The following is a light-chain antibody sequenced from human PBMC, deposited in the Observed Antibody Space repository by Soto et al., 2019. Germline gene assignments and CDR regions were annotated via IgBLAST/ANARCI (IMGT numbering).Light chain of an antibody. Sequence: EIVMTQSPATLSVSPGERATLSCRASQDVRSSLAWYQQKPGQAPRLLIYGASTRAAGIPARFSGSGSGTDFALTITILQSEDDAVDDYYQYNNWPPVTFGPGTKVDIK. CDR2: GAS. J-gene: IGKJ3*01. CDR1: QDVRSS. CDR3: YQYNNWPPVT. V-gene: IGKV3-15*01.